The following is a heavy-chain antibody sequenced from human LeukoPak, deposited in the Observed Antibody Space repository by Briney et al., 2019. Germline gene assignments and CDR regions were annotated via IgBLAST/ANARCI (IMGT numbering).Heavy chain of an antibody. CDR3: AGDRSGTTEY. J-gene: IGHJ1*01. Sequence: SQTLSLTCAVSGGAISSGGYSWSWIRQPPGKGLEWIGYIYYSGSTYYNPSLKSRVSISVDTSKNQFSLKLSSVTAADTAVYYCAGDRSGTTEYWGQGTLVTVSS. CDR1: GGAISSGGYS. CDR2: IYYSGST. D-gene: IGHD2/OR15-2a*01. V-gene: IGHV4-30-4*07.